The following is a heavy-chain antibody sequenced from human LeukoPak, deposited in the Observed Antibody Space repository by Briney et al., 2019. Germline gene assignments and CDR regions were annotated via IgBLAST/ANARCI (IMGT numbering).Heavy chain of an antibody. CDR2: IYSGGST. D-gene: IGHD4-17*01. CDR3: ARDRGTVTTYDAFDI. J-gene: IGHJ3*02. V-gene: IGHV3-53*01. Sequence: PGGSLRLSCSASGFTVSSNYMSWVRQAPGKGLEWVSVIYSGGSTYYADSVKGRFTISRDNSKNTLYLQMNSLRAEDTAVYYCARDRGTVTTYDAFDIWGQGTMVTVSS. CDR1: GFTVSSNY.